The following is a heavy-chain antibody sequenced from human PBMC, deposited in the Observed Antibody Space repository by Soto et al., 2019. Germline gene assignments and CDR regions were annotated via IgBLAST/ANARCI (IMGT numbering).Heavy chain of an antibody. V-gene: IGHV3-30-3*01. CDR2: ISYDGSNK. Sequence: GGSLRLSCAASGFTFSSYAMHWVRQAPGKGLEWVAVISYDGSNKYYADSVKGRFTISRDNSKNTLYLQMNSLRAEDTAVYYCARGRETGTLFDPWGQGTLVTVSS. J-gene: IGHJ5*02. D-gene: IGHD1-7*01. CDR1: GFTFSSYA. CDR3: ARGRETGTLFDP.